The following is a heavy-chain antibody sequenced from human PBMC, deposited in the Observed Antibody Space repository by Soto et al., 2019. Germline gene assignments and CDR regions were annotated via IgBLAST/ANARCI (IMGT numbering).Heavy chain of an antibody. CDR1: GYSFTSYW. CDR3: ARVFCSFAVCYSPDPRYYSLDA. Sequence: PGESLKISCKGSGYSFTSYWIGWVRQMPGKGLEWKGIIYPGDSDTRYSPSFQGQVTISADKSISTAYLQWSSLKASDTAMYYCARVFCSFAVCYSPDPRYYSLDASGKVTT. CDR2: IYPGDSDT. V-gene: IGHV5-51*01. D-gene: IGHD2-8*01. J-gene: IGHJ6*03.